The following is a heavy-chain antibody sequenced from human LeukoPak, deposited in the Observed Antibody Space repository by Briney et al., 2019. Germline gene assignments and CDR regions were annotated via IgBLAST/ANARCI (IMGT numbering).Heavy chain of an antibody. D-gene: IGHD3-10*01. J-gene: IGHJ4*02. CDR2: IWYDGSNK. V-gene: IGHV3-33*01. CDR1: GFTFSSYG. Sequence: GGSLRLSCAASGFTFSSYGMHWVRQAPGKGLEWVAVIWYDGSNKYYADSVKGRFTISRDNSKNTLYLQMNSLRAEDTAVYYCARAAEGTRFDYWGQGTLVTVSS. CDR3: ARAAEGTRFDY.